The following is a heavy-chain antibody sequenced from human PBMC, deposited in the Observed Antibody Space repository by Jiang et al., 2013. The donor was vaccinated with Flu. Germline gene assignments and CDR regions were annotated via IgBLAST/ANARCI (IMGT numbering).Heavy chain of an antibody. D-gene: IGHD3-9*01. CDR1: GDSVSTNSAA. J-gene: IGHJ6*02. V-gene: IGHV6-1*01. CDR3: AREDILTGSSGSYYYYGMDV. Sequence: SLTCAISGDSVSTNSAAWNWIRQSPSRGLEWLGRTYYRSKWYNDYAVSVKSRITINPDTSKNQFSLQLNSVTPEDTAVYYCAREDILTGSSGSYYYYGMDVWGQGTTVTVSS. CDR2: TYYRSKWYN.